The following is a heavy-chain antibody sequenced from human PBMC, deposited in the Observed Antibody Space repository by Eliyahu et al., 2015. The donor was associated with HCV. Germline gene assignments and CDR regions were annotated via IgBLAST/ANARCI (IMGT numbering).Heavy chain of an antibody. CDR3: ATNKMVSRGLGY. Sequence: HKFQGRVTITADESTSTAYMELSSLRSEDTAVYYCATNKMVSRGLGYWGQGTLVTVSS. J-gene: IGHJ4*02. V-gene: IGHV1-69*01. D-gene: IGHD3-16*01.